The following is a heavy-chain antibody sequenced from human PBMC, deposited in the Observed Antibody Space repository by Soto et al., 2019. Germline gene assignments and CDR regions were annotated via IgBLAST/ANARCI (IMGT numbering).Heavy chain of an antibody. J-gene: IGHJ6*02. Sequence: QVQLVQSGAEVKKPGSSVKVSCKASGGTFSSYAISWVRQAPRQGLEWMGGIIPIFGTANYAQKFQGRVTITADESTSTAYMELSSLRSEDTAVYYCARDLGYCSGGSCYGRHYGMDVWGQGTTVTVSS. CDR2: IIPIFGTA. D-gene: IGHD2-15*01. CDR1: GGTFSSYA. CDR3: ARDLGYCSGGSCYGRHYGMDV. V-gene: IGHV1-69*01.